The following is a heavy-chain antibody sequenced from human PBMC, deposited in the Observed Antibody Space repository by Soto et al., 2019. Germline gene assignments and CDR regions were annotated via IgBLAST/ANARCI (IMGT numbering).Heavy chain of an antibody. J-gene: IGHJ5*02. CDR1: GYTFTGYY. V-gene: IGHV1-2*02. CDR3: ARSRAYEFLGWFDP. CDR2: INPNSGGT. D-gene: IGHD3-3*01. Sequence: GASVKVSCKASGYTFTGYYMHWVRQAPGQGLEWMGWINPNSGGTNYAQKFQGRVTMTRDTSISTAYMELSRLRSDDTAVYYCARSRAYEFLGWFDPWGQGTLVTVSS.